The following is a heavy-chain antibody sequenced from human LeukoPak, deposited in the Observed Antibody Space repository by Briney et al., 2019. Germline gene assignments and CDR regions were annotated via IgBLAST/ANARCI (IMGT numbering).Heavy chain of an antibody. CDR2: ISSSGSTI. Sequence: GGSLRLSCAASGFTFSDYYMSWIRQAPGKGLEWVSYISSSGSTIYYADSVKGRFTISRDNAKNSLYLQMNSLRAEDTAVYYCAREGRITMVRGVIGGMDVWGQGTTVTVSS. J-gene: IGHJ6*02. V-gene: IGHV3-11*01. CDR3: AREGRITMVRGVIGGMDV. CDR1: GFTFSDYY. D-gene: IGHD3-10*01.